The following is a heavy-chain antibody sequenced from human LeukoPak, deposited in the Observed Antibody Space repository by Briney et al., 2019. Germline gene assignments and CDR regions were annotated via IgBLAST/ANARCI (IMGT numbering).Heavy chain of an antibody. CDR3: ARGPGTAMFRFQNHFDY. V-gene: IGHV4-59*01. CDR2: IYYSGST. CDR1: RGSIRGYF. Sequence: PSQTLSLTCTVSRGSIRGYFCSWIREPPGQGLEWIGYIYYSGSTNYNPSLKSRVTISVDTSKNQFSLKLSSVTAADTAVYYCARGPGTAMFRFQNHFDYWGQGNLVTVSS. D-gene: IGHD5-18*01. J-gene: IGHJ4*02.